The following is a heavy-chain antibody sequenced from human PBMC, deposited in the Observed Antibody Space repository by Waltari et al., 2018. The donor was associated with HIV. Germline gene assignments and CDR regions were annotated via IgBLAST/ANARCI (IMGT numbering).Heavy chain of an antibody. CDR2: IKDDGSEK. D-gene: IGHD1-26*01. Sequence: EVQLMESGGGLVQSGGSLRLSCAASGFTFTNYWMSWVRQTPGKGLEWVAYIKDDGSEKYYLGSVKGRFTISRDNAKNSMFLQMNSLRAEDTAVYYCARIGTFPHNYAIDFWGQGTMVTVSS. CDR1: GFTFTNYW. CDR3: ARIGTFPHNYAIDF. J-gene: IGHJ6*02. V-gene: IGHV3-7*01.